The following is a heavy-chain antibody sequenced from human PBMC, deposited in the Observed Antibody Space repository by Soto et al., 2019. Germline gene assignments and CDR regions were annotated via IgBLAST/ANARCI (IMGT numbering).Heavy chain of an antibody. CDR2: IIPIFGTA. D-gene: IGHD5-18*01. V-gene: IGHV1-69*05. CDR1: GGTFSSYA. Sequence: SVKVSCKASGGTFSSYAISWVRQAPGQGLEWMGGIIPIFGTANYAQKFQGRVTITTDESTSTAYMELSSLRSEDTAVYYCARDTAMVTSYYYYGMDVWGQGTTVTVSS. J-gene: IGHJ6*02. CDR3: ARDTAMVTSYYYYGMDV.